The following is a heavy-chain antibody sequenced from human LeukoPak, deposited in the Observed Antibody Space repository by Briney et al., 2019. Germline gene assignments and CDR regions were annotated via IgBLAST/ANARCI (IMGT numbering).Heavy chain of an antibody. J-gene: IGHJ6*03. Sequence: GGSLRLSCAASGFTFSSYWMSWVRQAPGKGLEWVANIKQDGSEKYYVDSVKGRFTISRDNAKNTLYLQMNSLRAEDTAVYYCARGPSGSYFPYYYYYYMDVWGKGTTVTVSS. CDR3: ARGPSGSYFPYYYYYYMDV. V-gene: IGHV3-7*04. CDR2: IKQDGSEK. CDR1: GFTFSSYW. D-gene: IGHD3-10*01.